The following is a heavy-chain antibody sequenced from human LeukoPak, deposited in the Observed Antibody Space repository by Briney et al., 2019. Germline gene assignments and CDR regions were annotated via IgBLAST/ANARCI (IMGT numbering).Heavy chain of an antibody. Sequence: SETLSLTCAVSGGSILSTNWWSWVRQPPGKGLEWIGEVHLSGASNYNPSLKSRVNMSIDKSKNQFSLDLTSVTAADTAIYYSCRESGAFSPFGFWGQGTLVTVSS. CDR2: VHLSGAS. CDR3: CRESGAFSPFGF. CDR1: GGSILSTNW. D-gene: IGHD1-26*01. V-gene: IGHV4-4*02. J-gene: IGHJ4*02.